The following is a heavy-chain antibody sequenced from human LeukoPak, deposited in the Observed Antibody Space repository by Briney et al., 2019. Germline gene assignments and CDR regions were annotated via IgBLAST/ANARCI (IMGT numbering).Heavy chain of an antibody. CDR1: GFTFSNSW. J-gene: IGHJ4*02. V-gene: IGHV3-23*01. Sequence: GGSLRLSCAGSGFTFSNSWMGWVRQAPGKGLEWVSAISGSGGSTYYADSVKGRSTISRDNSKNTLYLQMNSLRAEDTAVYYYVIPMPVDTAMARSLDYWSQGTLVTVSS. D-gene: IGHD5-18*01. CDR3: VIPMPVDTAMARSLDY. CDR2: ISGSGGST.